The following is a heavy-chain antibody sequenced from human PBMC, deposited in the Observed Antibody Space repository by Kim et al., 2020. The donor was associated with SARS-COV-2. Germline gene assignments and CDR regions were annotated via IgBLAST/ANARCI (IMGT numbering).Heavy chain of an antibody. D-gene: IGHD3-22*01. Sequence: SVKVSCKASGGTFSSYAISWVRQAPGQGLEWMGGIIPIFGTANYAQKFQGRVTITADESTSTAYMELSSLRSEDTAVYYCASTGENYYDSSGYFDYWGQGTLVTVSS. CDR2: IIPIFGTA. CDR1: GGTFSSYA. J-gene: IGHJ4*02. V-gene: IGHV1-69*13. CDR3: ASTGENYYDSSGYFDY.